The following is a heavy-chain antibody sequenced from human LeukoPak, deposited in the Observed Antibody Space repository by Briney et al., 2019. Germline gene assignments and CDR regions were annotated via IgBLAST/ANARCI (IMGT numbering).Heavy chain of an antibody. D-gene: IGHD1-26*01. CDR1: EFTVSSNY. V-gene: IGHV3-66*01. CDR3: ARGGAGRVYYFDY. Sequence: PGRSLRLSCAASEFTVSSNYMSWVRQAPGKGLEWVSVILGGGSTYYADSVKGRFTISRDDSKNTLYLLMDTLRVEDTAVYYCARGGAGRVYYFDYWGQGTLVTVSS. J-gene: IGHJ4*02. CDR2: ILGGGST.